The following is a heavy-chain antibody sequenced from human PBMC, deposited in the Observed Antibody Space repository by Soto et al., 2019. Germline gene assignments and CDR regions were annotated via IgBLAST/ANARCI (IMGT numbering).Heavy chain of an antibody. J-gene: IGHJ5*02. CDR2: IYYSGST. CDR3: ARWWSGSRQGFDP. CDR1: GGSISSGDYY. V-gene: IGHV4-31*03. Sequence: QVQLQESGPGLVKPSQTLSLTCTVSGGSISSGDYYWSWIRQHPGKGLEWIGYIYYSGSTYYNPSLKSRVTIPVDTSKNQFSLKLSSVTAADTAVYYGARWWSGSRQGFDPWGQGTLVTVSS. D-gene: IGHD3-3*01.